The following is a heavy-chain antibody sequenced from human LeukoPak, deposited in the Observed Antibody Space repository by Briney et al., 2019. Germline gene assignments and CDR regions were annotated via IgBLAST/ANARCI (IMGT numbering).Heavy chain of an antibody. CDR3: ARDLGIAVRGFDY. J-gene: IGHJ4*02. Sequence: GGSLRLSCAASGFTFSSYWMHWVRQTPGKGLVWVSRIKSDGSTIYADSVKGRFTISRDNAKNTLYLQMNSLRAEDTAIYYCARDLGIAVRGFDYWGQGTLVTVSS. D-gene: IGHD6-19*01. CDR1: GFTFSSYW. CDR2: IKSDGST. V-gene: IGHV3-74*01.